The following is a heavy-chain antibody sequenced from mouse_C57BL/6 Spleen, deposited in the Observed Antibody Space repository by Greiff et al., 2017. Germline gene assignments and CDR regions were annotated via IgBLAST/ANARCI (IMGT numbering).Heavy chain of an antibody. CDR2: ISPGDGDT. CDR1: GYAFSSSW. D-gene: IGHD6-5*01. J-gene: IGHJ2*01. CDR3: ARKGDLICLDY. Sequence: QVQLQQSGAELVKPGASVTISCTASGYAFSSSWMNWVKQSPGKGLELIGQISPGDGDTNYTGTFKGKDTLTADKSSKTAYMKLSGLTSEDSAVYLGARKGDLICLDYWGQGTTLTVSA. V-gene: IGHV1-80*01.